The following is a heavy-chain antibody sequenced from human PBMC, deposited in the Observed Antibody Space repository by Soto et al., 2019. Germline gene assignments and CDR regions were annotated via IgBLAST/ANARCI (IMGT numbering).Heavy chain of an antibody. V-gene: IGHV3-23*01. Sequence: EVQLLQSGGGLVQPGGSLRLSCSASGITFSIYAMSWVRQAPGKGLEWVSAISGRGDNTYYADSVEGRFTISRDNSKKTLYLQMNSLRAEDTAMYWVVPSTILYMDVWGEGTTVTVSS. CDR1: GITFSIYA. J-gene: IGHJ6*03. CDR2: ISGRGDNT. D-gene: IGHD2-2*01. CDR3: VPSTILYMDV.